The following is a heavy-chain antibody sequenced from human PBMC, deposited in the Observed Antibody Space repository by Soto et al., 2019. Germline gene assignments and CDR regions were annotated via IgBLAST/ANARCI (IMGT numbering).Heavy chain of an antibody. CDR3: ATMPDYDILTGLHY. CDR2: IYHSGST. Sequence: QVQLQESGPGLVKPSGTLSLTCAVSSGSISSSNWWSWVRQPPWKGLEWIGEIYHSGSTNYNPSLKSRVTISVDKSKNQFSLKLSSVTAADTAVYYCATMPDYDILTGLHYWGQGTLVTVSS. D-gene: IGHD3-9*01. J-gene: IGHJ4*02. CDR1: SGSISSSNW. V-gene: IGHV4-4*02.